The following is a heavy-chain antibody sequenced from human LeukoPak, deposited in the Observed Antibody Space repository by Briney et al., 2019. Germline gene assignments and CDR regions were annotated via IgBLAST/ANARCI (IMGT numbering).Heavy chain of an antibody. CDR2: ISGSGGST. J-gene: IGHJ5*02. CDR3: AKGGYGDYVNWFDP. Sequence: GGSLRLSCAASGFPFSSYGMSWVRQAPGKGLEWVSAISGSGGSTYYADSVKGRFTISRDNSKNTLYLQMNSLRAEDTAVYYCAKGGYGDYVNWFDPWGQGTLVTASS. D-gene: IGHD4-17*01. V-gene: IGHV3-23*01. CDR1: GFPFSSYG.